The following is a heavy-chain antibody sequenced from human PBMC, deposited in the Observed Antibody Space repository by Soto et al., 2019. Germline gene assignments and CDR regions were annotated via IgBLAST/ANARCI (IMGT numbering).Heavy chain of an antibody. V-gene: IGHV1-18*01. CDR3: ARSFVVVVAATWFDP. D-gene: IGHD2-15*01. CDR1: GYTFTSYG. J-gene: IGHJ5*02. Sequence: GGSGKVSCKASGYTFTSYGISWVLQAPGQGLEWMGWISAYNGNTNYAQKLQGRVTMTTDTSTSTAYMELRSLRSDDTAVYYCARSFVVVVAATWFDPWGQGTLVTVSS. CDR2: ISAYNGNT.